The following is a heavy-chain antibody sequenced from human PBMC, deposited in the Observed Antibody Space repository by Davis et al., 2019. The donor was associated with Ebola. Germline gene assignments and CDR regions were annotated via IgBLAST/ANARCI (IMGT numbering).Heavy chain of an antibody. D-gene: IGHD2-2*01. Sequence: GESLKISCKGSGYSFTSYWIGWVRQMPGKGLEWMGIIYPGDSDTRYSPSFQGQVTISADKSISTAYLQWSSLKASDTAMYYCARRADEESNCSSTSCYGYYGMDVWGQGTTVTVSS. V-gene: IGHV5-51*01. CDR3: ARRADEESNCSSTSCYGYYGMDV. CDR2: IYPGDSDT. CDR1: GYSFTSYW. J-gene: IGHJ6*02.